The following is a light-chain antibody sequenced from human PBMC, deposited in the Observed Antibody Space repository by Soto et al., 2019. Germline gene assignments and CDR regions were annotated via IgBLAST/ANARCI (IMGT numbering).Light chain of an antibody. CDR2: DAS. J-gene: IGKJ4*01. V-gene: IGKV3-11*01. CDR1: QSFSDY. Sequence: EIVLTQSPATLSLSPGERATLCCRASQSFSDYLVWYQQKPGQSPRLLIYDASHRATGIPARFSGGGSGTDFTLTISRLELEDFAVYYCQQRYKWPLTFGGGTKVELK. CDR3: QQRYKWPLT.